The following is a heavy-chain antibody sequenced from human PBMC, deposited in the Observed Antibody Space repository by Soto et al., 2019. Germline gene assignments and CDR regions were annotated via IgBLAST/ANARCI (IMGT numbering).Heavy chain of an antibody. CDR1: GFSFSSYS. V-gene: IGHV3-48*01. Sequence: GGSLRLSCAASGFSFSSYSMNWVRQAPGKGLEWVSHISSSSYTMIYADSVKGRFTISRDNAKNSLYLQMNSLRAEDTAVYYCAKGGQYYYDHSGFYAYSSQGTLVTVSA. D-gene: IGHD3-22*01. CDR2: ISSSSYTM. CDR3: AKGGQYYYDHSGFYAY. J-gene: IGHJ4*02.